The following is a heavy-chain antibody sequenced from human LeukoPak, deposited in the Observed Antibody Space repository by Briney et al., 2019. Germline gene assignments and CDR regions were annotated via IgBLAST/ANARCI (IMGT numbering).Heavy chain of an antibody. Sequence: GGSLRLSCAASGFTFSSYAMSWVRQAPGKGLECVSAISGSGGSTYYADSVKGRFTISRDNSKNTLYLQMNSLRAEDTAVYYCAGRFLEWLPASIWGQGTLVTVSS. V-gene: IGHV3-23*01. CDR2: ISGSGGST. J-gene: IGHJ4*02. CDR3: AGRFLEWLPASI. CDR1: GFTFSSYA. D-gene: IGHD3-3*01.